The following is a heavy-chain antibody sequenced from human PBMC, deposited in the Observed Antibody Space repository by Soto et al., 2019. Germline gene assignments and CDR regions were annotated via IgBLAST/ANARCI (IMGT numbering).Heavy chain of an antibody. CDR2: IWYDGSQK. CDR3: ARPWNADWFDP. Sequence: QVHLVESGGGVVQPGRSLRLSCEGSGFVFSTYDMHWVRQAPGKGLEWVAHIWYDGSQKFYADSVKGRFTISRDNSKNTVYLQMSSLGVEATAVYSCARPWNADWFDPWGQGTLVTVSS. D-gene: IGHD1-1*01. J-gene: IGHJ5*02. V-gene: IGHV3-33*01. CDR1: GFVFSTYD.